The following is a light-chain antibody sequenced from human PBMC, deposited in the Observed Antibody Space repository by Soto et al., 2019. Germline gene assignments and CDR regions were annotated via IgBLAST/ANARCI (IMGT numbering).Light chain of an antibody. Sequence: QSALTQPASVSGSLGQSITISCTGTSSDVGGYNYVSWYQHHPGKAPKLMIYEVSNRPSGVSNRFSGSKSGNTASLTISGLQAEDEADYYCSSYTSGNTVIFGGGTKLTVL. V-gene: IGLV2-14*01. CDR3: SSYTSGNTVI. J-gene: IGLJ2*01. CDR1: SSDVGGYNY. CDR2: EVS.